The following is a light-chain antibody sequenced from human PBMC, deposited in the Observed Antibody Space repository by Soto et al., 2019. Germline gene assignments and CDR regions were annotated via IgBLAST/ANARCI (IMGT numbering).Light chain of an antibody. CDR1: QSIGTY. Sequence: EIVLTQSPATLSLSPGERATLSCRASQSIGTYLAWYQHKPGQAPRLLIYNAFNRATGIPARFSRSGSGTDFTLTIGRLEPEDFAVYYCQQRSNWLFTFGPGTRVDIK. J-gene: IGKJ3*01. V-gene: IGKV3-11*01. CDR2: NAF. CDR3: QQRSNWLFT.